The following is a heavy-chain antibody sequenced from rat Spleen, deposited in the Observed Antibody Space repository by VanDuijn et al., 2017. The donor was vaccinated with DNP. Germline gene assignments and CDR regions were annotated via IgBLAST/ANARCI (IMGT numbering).Heavy chain of an antibody. Sequence: EVQLQESGPGLVKPSQSLSLTCSVTGYSITSNYWGWIRKFPGNKMEYIGHISYSGSTNYNPSLKSRFSITRDTSKNQFFLQLNSVTTADTATYYCARWNYYSSYFDYWGQGVMVTVSS. CDR2: ISYSGST. J-gene: IGHJ2*01. CDR1: GYSITSNY. V-gene: IGHV3-1*01. CDR3: ARWNYYSSYFDY. D-gene: IGHD1-2*01.